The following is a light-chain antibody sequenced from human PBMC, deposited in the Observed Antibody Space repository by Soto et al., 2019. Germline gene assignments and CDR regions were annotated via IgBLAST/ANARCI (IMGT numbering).Light chain of an antibody. Sequence: QSALTQPASVSGSPGQSITISCTGTSSDVGSYDLVSWYQQHPGKAPKLMIYEDSKWPSGVSNRFSGSKSGNTASLTISGLQAEDAADYYCCSYAGSSTYVFGTGTKLTVL. CDR2: EDS. J-gene: IGLJ1*01. CDR1: SSDVGSYDL. CDR3: CSYAGSSTYV. V-gene: IGLV2-23*01.